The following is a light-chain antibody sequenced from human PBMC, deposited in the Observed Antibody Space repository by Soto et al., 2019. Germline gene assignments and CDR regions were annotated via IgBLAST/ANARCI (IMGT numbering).Light chain of an antibody. CDR1: SSNIGGNS. V-gene: IGLV1-51*01. J-gene: IGLJ1*01. CDR3: GSWDSSLSAYV. CDR2: DDN. Sequence: QSVLTQPPSVSVAPGQKVTISCSGSSSNIGGNSVSWYQQLPGAAPKLLIYDDNKRPSGIPDRFSGSKSGTSATLGITGFQTGDEADYYCGSWDSSLSAYVFGTGTKVPS.